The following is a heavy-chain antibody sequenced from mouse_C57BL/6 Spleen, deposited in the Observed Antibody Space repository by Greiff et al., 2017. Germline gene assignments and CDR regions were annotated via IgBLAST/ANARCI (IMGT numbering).Heavy chain of an antibody. D-gene: IGHD2-3*01. J-gene: IGHJ2*01. CDR3: AILYEGDCFDY. V-gene: IGHV5-17*01. Sequence: VHVKQSGGGLVKPGGSLKLSCAASGFTFSDYGMHWVRQAPEKGLEWVAYISSGSSTIYYADTVKGRFTISRDNAKNTLFLQMTSLRSEDTAMYYCAILYEGDCFDYWGQGTTLTVSS. CDR1: GFTFSDYG. CDR2: ISSGSSTI.